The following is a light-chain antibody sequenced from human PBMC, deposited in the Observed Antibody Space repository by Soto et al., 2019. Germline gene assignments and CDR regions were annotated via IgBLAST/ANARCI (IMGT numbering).Light chain of an antibody. J-gene: IGKJ5*01. Sequence: DIQMTQSPSSLSASVGDRVTITCRASQSISSYLNWYKQKPGQAPKLLIYAASSLQSGVPSRFSGSGSGTDFTLTISSLQPEDFATYYCQQSYSTFAITFGQGTRLEIK. CDR2: AAS. CDR3: QQSYSTFAIT. V-gene: IGKV1-39*01. CDR1: QSISSY.